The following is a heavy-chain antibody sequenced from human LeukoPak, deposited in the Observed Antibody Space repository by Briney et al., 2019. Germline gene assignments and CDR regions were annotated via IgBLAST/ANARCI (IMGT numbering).Heavy chain of an antibody. Sequence: GGSLRLSCAASGFTFSSYGMHWVRQAPGKGLEWVAVISYDGSNKYYADSVKGRFTISRDNSKNTLYLQMNSLRAEDTAVYYCAKEVGGSGIYDAFDIWGQGTMVTVSS. CDR1: GFTFSSYG. J-gene: IGHJ3*02. CDR2: ISYDGSNK. D-gene: IGHD3-10*01. CDR3: AKEVGGSGIYDAFDI. V-gene: IGHV3-30*18.